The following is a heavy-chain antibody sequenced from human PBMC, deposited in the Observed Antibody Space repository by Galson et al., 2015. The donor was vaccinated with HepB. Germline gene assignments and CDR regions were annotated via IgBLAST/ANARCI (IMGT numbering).Heavy chain of an antibody. J-gene: IGHJ6*02. CDR3: AREGEYQLYGMDV. V-gene: IGHV3-7*01. CDR2: IKQDGSEK. CDR1: GFTFSSYW. Sequence: SLRLSCATSGFTFSSYWMSWVRQAPGKGLEWVANIKQDGSEKYYVDSVKGRFTISRDNAKNSLYLQMNSLRAEDTAVYYCAREGEYQLYGMDVWGQGTTVTVSS. D-gene: IGHD2-2*01.